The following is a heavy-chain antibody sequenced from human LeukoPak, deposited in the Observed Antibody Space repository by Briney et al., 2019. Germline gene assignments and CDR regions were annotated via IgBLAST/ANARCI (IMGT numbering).Heavy chain of an antibody. CDR1: GFTVGSNY. V-gene: IGHV3-66*02. CDR3: AGNNYASGTFLVY. CDR2: IYSGGST. D-gene: IGHD3-10*01. Sequence: PGGSLRLSCAASGFTVGSNYMNWVRQAPGKGFEWVSSIYSGGSTDYADSVKGRFTISRDSSKNTVYLQMNSLRSGDTAVYFCAGNNYASGTFLVYWGQGTLVTASS. J-gene: IGHJ4*02.